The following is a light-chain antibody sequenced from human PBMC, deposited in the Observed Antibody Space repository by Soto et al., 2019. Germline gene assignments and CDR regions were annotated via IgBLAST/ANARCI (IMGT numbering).Light chain of an antibody. Sequence: QSVLTQPASVSGSPGQSITISCTGTSSDVGGYNYVSWYQQHPGKAPELMIYEVSNRPSGVSNRFSGSKSGNTASLTISGLQAEDEADYYCSSYTSIITLYVFGSGTQVTVL. CDR1: SSDVGGYNY. J-gene: IGLJ1*01. CDR3: SSYTSIITLYV. CDR2: EVS. V-gene: IGLV2-14*01.